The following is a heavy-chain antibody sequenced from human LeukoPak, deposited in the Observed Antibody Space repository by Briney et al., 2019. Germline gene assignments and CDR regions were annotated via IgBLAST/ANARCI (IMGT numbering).Heavy chain of an antibody. D-gene: IGHD3-9*01. CDR3: ARAVGYFDHSLDY. J-gene: IGHJ4*02. V-gene: IGHV4-4*02. Sequence: SETLSLTRAVSGGSISSSNWWSWVRQPPGKGLEWIGEIYHSGSTNYIPSLKSRVTISVDKSKNQFSLKLSSVTAADTAVYYCARAVGYFDHSLDYWGQGTLVTVSS. CDR2: IYHSGST. CDR1: GGSISSSNW.